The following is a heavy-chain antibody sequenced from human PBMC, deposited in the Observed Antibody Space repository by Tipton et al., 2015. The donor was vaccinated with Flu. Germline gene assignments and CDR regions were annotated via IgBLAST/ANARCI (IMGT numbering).Heavy chain of an antibody. Sequence: LRLSCAVSGDSISSDYHWGWIRQFPGKGLEWIGTVSRSGSTIYNPSLKSRVTISIDRSKNQFSLNLKSVTAADMAVYYCARRDYSNYVSDPKSWFDPWGQGTMVTVSS. CDR3: ARRDYSNYVSDPKSWFDP. D-gene: IGHD3-10*01. J-gene: IGHJ3*01. V-gene: IGHV4-38-2*01. CDR1: GDSISSDYH. CDR2: VSRSGST.